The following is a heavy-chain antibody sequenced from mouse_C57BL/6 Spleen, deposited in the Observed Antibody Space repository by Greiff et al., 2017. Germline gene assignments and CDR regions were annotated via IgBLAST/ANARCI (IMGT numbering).Heavy chain of an antibody. V-gene: IGHV1-52*01. CDR1: GYTFTSYW. Sequence: QVQLQQPGAELVRPGSSVKLSCKASGYTFTSYWMHWVKQRPIQGLEWIGNIDPSDSETHYNQKFKDKATLTVDKSSSTAYMQLSSLTSEDSAVYDCESGARPLYAMDDWGQGTSVTVSS. CDR2: IDPSDSET. J-gene: IGHJ4*01. CDR3: ESGARPLYAMDD.